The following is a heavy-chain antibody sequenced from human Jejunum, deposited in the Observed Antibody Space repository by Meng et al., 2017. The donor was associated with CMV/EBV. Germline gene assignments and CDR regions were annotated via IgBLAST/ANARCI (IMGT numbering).Heavy chain of an antibody. D-gene: IGHD1-26*01. V-gene: IGHV4-39*07. CDR3: ARDTWEPIYYYYGMDV. CDR1: SISSSSYY. CDR2: IYSSGST. J-gene: IGHJ6*02. Sequence: SISSSSYYWGWIRQPPGKGLEWIGSIYSSGSTYYTPSLKSRVTISVDTSKNQFSLKLSSVTAADTAVYYCARDTWEPIYYYYGMDVWGPGTSVTVSS.